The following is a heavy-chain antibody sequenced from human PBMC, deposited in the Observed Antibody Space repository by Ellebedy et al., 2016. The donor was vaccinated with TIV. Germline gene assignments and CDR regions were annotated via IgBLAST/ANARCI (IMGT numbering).Heavy chain of an antibody. V-gene: IGHV3-30*04. Sequence: GESLKISCAASGFTFSSYAMHWVRQAPGKGLEWVAVISYDGSNKYYTDSVKGRFTISRDNSKNTLYLQMNSLRAEDTAVYYCARGRGAFDIWGQGTMVTVSS. D-gene: IGHD3-10*01. CDR2: ISYDGSNK. CDR3: ARGRGAFDI. J-gene: IGHJ3*02. CDR1: GFTFSSYA.